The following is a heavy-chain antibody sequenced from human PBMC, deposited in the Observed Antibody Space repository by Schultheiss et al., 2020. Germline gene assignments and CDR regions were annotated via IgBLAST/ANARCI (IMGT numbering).Heavy chain of an antibody. CDR2: IYHSGST. V-gene: IGHV4-38-2*01. CDR1: GYSISSGYY. D-gene: IGHD3-3*01. CDR3: ARGEITIFGVFHFDY. J-gene: IGHJ4*02. Sequence: SETLSLTCDVSGYSISSGYYWGWIRQPPGKGLEWIGSIYHSGSTYYNPSLKSRLTMSVDTSKNQFSLKLSSVTAADTAVYYCARGEITIFGVFHFDYWGQGTLVTVSS.